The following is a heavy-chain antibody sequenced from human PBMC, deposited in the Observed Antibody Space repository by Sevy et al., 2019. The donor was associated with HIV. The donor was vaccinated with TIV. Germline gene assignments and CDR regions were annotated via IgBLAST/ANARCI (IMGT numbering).Heavy chain of an antibody. J-gene: IGHJ4*02. V-gene: IGHV4-59*01. CDR1: GGSISSYY. CDR2: IYYSGST. Sequence: SDTLSLTCTVSGGSISSYYWSWIRQPPGKGLEWIGYIYYSGSTNYNPSLKSRVTISVDTSKNQFSLKLSSVTAAVTAVYYCARVAKWLVNWGQGTLVTVSS. CDR3: ARVAKWLVN. D-gene: IGHD6-19*01.